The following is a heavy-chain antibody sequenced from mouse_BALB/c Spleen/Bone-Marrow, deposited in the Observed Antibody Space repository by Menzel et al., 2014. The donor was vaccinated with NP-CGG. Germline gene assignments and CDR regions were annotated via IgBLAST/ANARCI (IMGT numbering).Heavy chain of an antibody. Sequence: VQLQQSGAELARPGASVKMSCKASGYTFTSYTIQWVKQRPEQGLEWIGYINPSSGYTDYNQKFKDKTTLTADKSSNTAYMQLTSLTSEDSAVYSCAREARTGAWFTYWGQGTLVPVSA. CDR1: GYTFTSYT. CDR2: INPSSGYT. CDR3: AREARTGAWFTY. J-gene: IGHJ3*01. V-gene: IGHV1-4*02. D-gene: IGHD4-1*01.